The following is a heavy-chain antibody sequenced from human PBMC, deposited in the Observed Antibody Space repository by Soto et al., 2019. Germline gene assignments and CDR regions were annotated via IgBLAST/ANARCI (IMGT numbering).Heavy chain of an antibody. Sequence: SVKVSSKASGITFTSSAVQWVRKARGQRLEWKGRIFVGSGKTNYAQKFQERVTITRDMSTSTAYMELSSLRSEDTAVYYCAGESKGYAFWSGSPTRPYFPGMDVLGQ. V-gene: IGHV1-58*01. D-gene: IGHD3-3*01. CDR1: GITFTSSA. J-gene: IGHJ6*01. CDR2: IFVGSGKT. CDR3: AGESKGYAFWSGSPTRPYFPGMDV.